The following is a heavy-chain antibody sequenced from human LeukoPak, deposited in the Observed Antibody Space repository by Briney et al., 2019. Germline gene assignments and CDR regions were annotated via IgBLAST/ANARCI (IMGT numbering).Heavy chain of an antibody. CDR1: GGSISSYY. CDR2: IYYSGST. Sequence: PSETLSLTCTVSGGSISSYYWSWIWKPPGKGMEWVGYIYYSGSTNYNPSLKSRVTISVDTSKNQFSLKLSSVTAADTAVYYCARDPGNWNYEYCFDYWGQGTLVTVSS. V-gene: IGHV4-59*01. J-gene: IGHJ4*02. CDR3: ARDPGNWNYEYCFDY. D-gene: IGHD1-7*01.